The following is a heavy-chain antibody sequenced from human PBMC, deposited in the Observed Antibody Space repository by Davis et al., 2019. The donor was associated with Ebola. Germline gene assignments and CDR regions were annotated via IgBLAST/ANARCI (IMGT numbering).Heavy chain of an antibody. J-gene: IGHJ6*02. Sequence: GESLKISCAASEFTFTTYVMHWVRQAPGKGLEWVANIKQDGSEKYYVDSVKGRFTISRDNAKNSLYLQMNSLRAEDTAVYYCARADYYGSGSYIGGYYYYGMDVWGQGTTVTVSS. CDR1: EFTFTTYV. V-gene: IGHV3-7*01. D-gene: IGHD3-10*01. CDR2: IKQDGSEK. CDR3: ARADYYGSGSYIGGYYYYGMDV.